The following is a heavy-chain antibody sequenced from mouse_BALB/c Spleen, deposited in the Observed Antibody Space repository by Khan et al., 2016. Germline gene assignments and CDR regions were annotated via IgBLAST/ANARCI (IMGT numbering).Heavy chain of an antibody. J-gene: IGHJ4*01. D-gene: IGHD1-2*01. CDR1: GFDFSRYW. Sequence: EVKLLESGGGLVQPGGSLKLSCAASGFDFSRYWMSWVRQAPGKGLEWIGEINPDSSTINYTPSLKDKFIISRDNAKNTLYLQMSKVRSEDTALXYWTRPEDGVYYYAMDYWGQGTSVTVSS. CDR2: INPDSSTI. V-gene: IGHV4-1*02. CDR3: TRPEDGVYYYAMDY.